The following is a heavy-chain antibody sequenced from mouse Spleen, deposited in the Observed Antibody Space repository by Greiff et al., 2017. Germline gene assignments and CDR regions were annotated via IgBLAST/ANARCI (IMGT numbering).Heavy chain of an antibody. D-gene: IGHD2-4*01. J-gene: IGHJ2*01. CDR3: ARLPMITTRGFDY. CDR1: GFTFSSYA. CDR2: ISSGGSYT. Sequence: EVMLVESGGGLVKPGGSLKLSCAASGFTFSSYAMSWVRQTPEKRLEWVATISSGGSYTYYPDSVKGRFTISRDNAKNTLYLQMSSLRSEDTAMYYCARLPMITTRGFDYWGQGTTLTVSS. V-gene: IGHV5-9-1*01.